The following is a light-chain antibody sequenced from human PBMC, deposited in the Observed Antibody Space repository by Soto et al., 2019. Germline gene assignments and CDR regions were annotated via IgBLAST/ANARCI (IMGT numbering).Light chain of an antibody. V-gene: IGLV1-47*01. CDR2: RNN. CDR3: AVWDDSLSGYV. Sequence: QPVLTQPPSASGTPGQRVTISCSGSSSNIGSNYVYWYQQLPGTAPKLLIYRNNQRPSGVPDRFAGSKSGTSASLVISGPRSEDEADYYCAVWDDSLSGYVFGTGTKLTVL. CDR1: SSNIGSNY. J-gene: IGLJ1*01.